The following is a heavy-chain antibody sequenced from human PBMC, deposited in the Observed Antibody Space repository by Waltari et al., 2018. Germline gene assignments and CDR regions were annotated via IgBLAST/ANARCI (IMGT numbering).Heavy chain of an antibody. Sequence: QVQLVQSGAEVKKPGASVKVSCKASGYTFTGYYMPWVRRAPGQGLEWMGWINPNSGGTNYAQKFQGRVTMTRDTSISTAYMELSRLRSDDTAVYYCARSEWLYYSVWSVLFDYWGQGTLVTVSS. CDR2: INPNSGGT. CDR1: GYTFTGYY. CDR3: ARSEWLYYSVWSVLFDY. V-gene: IGHV1-2*02. J-gene: IGHJ4*02. D-gene: IGHD3-3*01.